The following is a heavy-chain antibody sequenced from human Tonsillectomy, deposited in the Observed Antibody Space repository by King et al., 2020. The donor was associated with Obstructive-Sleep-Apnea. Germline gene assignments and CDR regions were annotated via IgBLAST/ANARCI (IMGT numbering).Heavy chain of an antibody. CDR3: ARRADYSSSNDAFDI. CDR1: GFTFSDYW. Sequence: VQLVESGGDLVQPGGSLRLSCAASGFTFSDYWMYWVRQAPGEGLVWVSRINGVETTTNYADSVKGRFAISRDNAKCTLCLQMNSLRAEDTAVYFCARRADYSSSNDAFDIWGQGTMVSVFS. V-gene: IGHV3-74*01. CDR2: INGVETTT. J-gene: IGHJ3*02. D-gene: IGHD3-22*01.